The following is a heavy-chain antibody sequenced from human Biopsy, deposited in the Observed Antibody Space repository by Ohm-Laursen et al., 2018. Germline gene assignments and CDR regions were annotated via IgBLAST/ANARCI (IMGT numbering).Heavy chain of an antibody. V-gene: IGHV1-69*10. CDR2: IIPILGTV. CDR3: ASGNIGGVGLDV. CDR1: GDTFTTSA. J-gene: IGHJ6*02. D-gene: IGHD3-10*01. Sequence: SVKVSCKPSGDTFTTSAISWVRQVPGQGLDWMGWIIPILGTVDYGQNFQGRVTIRADTSTTFLELTSLRYDDTAVYYCASGNIGGVGLDVWGLGTTVTVSS.